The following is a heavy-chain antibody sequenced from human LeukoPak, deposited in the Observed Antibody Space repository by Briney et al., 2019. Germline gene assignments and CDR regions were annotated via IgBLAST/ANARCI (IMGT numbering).Heavy chain of an antibody. J-gene: IGHJ4*02. CDR1: GFTVSSNY. CDR2: IYSGGST. CDR3: ARDGGGDHFDY. D-gene: IGHD2-21*02. Sequence: PGGSLRLSCAASGFTVSSNYMSWVRQAPGKGLEWVSVIYSGGSTYYADSVKGRFTISRDNSKNTLYLRMNSLRAEDTAVYYCARDGGGDHFDYWGQGTLVTVSS. V-gene: IGHV3-66*01.